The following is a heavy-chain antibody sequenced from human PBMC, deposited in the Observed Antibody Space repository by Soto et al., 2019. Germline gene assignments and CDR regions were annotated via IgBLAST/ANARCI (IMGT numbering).Heavy chain of an antibody. J-gene: IGHJ4*02. V-gene: IGHV3-33*01. Sequence: QVQLVESGGGVAQPGKPLRLSCVASGFTFSNYAINWVRQAPGKGLEWVAVICDDGSEKYYADSVKGRFTISRDNSKNTLYLQMSSLRVEDTAVYYCARDGGNYYVGMDYWGQGTVVTVSS. D-gene: IGHD1-26*01. CDR3: ARDGGNYYVGMDY. CDR2: ICDDGSEK. CDR1: GFTFSNYA.